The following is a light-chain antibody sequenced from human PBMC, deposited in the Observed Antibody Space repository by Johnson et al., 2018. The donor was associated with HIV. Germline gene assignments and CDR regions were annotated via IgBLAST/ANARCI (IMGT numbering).Light chain of an antibody. V-gene: IGLV1-51*01. CDR1: SSNIGKNY. CDR3: GPWDSSLTLYV. CDR2: DND. Sequence: QSVLTQPPSVSAAPGQKVTISCSGSSSNIGKNYVSWYRHLPGTAPKLLIYDNDKRPPGIPDRFSASKSGTSATLGITGLKPGDEADFYCGPWDSSLTLYVFGTGTKVTV. J-gene: IGLJ1*01.